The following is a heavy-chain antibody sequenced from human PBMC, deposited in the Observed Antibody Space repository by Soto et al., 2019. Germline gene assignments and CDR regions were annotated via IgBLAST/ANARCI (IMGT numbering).Heavy chain of an antibody. J-gene: IGHJ4*02. CDR3: ARRYGYYFDY. D-gene: IGHD4-17*01. V-gene: IGHV4-59*08. CDR2: IYYSGST. Sequence: SETLSLTCTVSGGSISSYYWSWIREPPGKGLEWIGYIYYSGSTNYNPSLKSRVTISVDTSKNQLSLKLSSVTAADTAVYYCARRYGYYFDYWGQGTLVTVSS. CDR1: GGSISSYY.